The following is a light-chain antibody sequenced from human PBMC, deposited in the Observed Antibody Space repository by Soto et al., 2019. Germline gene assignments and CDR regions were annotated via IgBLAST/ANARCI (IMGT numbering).Light chain of an antibody. V-gene: IGKV1-33*01. CDR3: QQYDNVLFT. J-gene: IGKJ4*01. CDR2: DAS. CDR1: QDIRNS. Sequence: DLQMTQSPSSLSAFVGDRVTITCQASQDIRNSLNWYQQKPGKAPKLLIYDASDLETGVPSRFSGSGSGTDFTFTISSLQPEDIATYYCQQYDNVLFTFGGGTKVDIK.